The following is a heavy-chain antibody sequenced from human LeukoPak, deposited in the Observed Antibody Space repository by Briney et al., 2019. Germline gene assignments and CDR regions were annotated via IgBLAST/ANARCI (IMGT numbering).Heavy chain of an antibody. CDR3: ARALYTDLSFDP. J-gene: IGHJ5*02. D-gene: IGHD2-2*02. CDR2: MNPNSGNT. V-gene: IGHV1-8*01. Sequence: ASVKVSCKASGYTFTSYDMNWVRQATGQGLEWMGWMNPNSGNTGYAQKFQGRVTMTRNTSISTAYMELSSLRSEDTAVYYCARALYTDLSFDPWGQGTLVTVSS. CDR1: GYTFTSYD.